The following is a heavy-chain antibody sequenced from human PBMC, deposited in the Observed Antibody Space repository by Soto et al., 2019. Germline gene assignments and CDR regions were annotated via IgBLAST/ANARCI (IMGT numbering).Heavy chain of an antibody. D-gene: IGHD3-22*01. J-gene: IGHJ5*02. CDR2: IYHTGNA. CDR1: GDSISNSRFY. V-gene: IGHV4-39*01. CDR3: ARDFFDSSDYTTNWFDP. Sequence: PSETLSLTCSVSGDSISNSRFYWAWIRQPPGEGLERIGSIYHTGNAYYNPSLKSRVTISVDTSKNQFSLKLTSVTAADAVLYYCARDFFDSSDYTTNWFDPWGQGTLVTVSS.